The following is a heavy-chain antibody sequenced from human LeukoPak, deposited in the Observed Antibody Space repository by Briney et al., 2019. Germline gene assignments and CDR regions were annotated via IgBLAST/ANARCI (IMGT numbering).Heavy chain of an antibody. CDR1: GFTFSSYS. CDR3: ARSGNSYNYGPFDY. CDR2: IYGVGST. Sequence: GGSLRLSCAASGFTFSSYSMNWVRQAPGKGPEWVSVIYGVGSTDSADSVKGRFTISRDNSKNTLYLQMNSLRAEDTAVYYCARSGNSYNYGPFDYWGPGTLVTVSS. V-gene: IGHV3-53*01. J-gene: IGHJ4*02. D-gene: IGHD5-24*01.